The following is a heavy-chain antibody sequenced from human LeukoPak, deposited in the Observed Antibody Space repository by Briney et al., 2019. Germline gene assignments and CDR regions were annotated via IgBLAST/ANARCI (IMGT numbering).Heavy chain of an antibody. CDR2: ISAYNGNT. D-gene: IGHD6-19*01. V-gene: IGHV1-18*01. J-gene: IGHJ6*03. CDR3: ARAIAVAGTWSSYYYYYMDV. Sequence: ASVKVSCKASGYTFTSYGISWVRQAPGQGLEWMGWISAYNGNTKYAQKLQGRVTMTTDTSTSTAYMELSSLRSEDTAVYYCARAIAVAGTWSSYYYYYMDVWGKGTTVTISS. CDR1: GYTFTSYG.